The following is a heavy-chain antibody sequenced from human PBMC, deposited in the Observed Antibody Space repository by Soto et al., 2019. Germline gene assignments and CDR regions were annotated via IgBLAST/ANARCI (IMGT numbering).Heavy chain of an antibody. D-gene: IGHD6-19*01. CDR2: IIPIFGTA. Sequence: QVQLVQSGAEVKKPGSSVKVSCKASGGTFSSYAISWVRQAPGQGLEWMGGIIPIFGTANYAQKFQGRVTITADESTSTDYMELSSLRSEDTAVYYCARDRIAVAGTLGDFDYWGQGTLVTVSS. J-gene: IGHJ4*02. CDR3: ARDRIAVAGTLGDFDY. V-gene: IGHV1-69*01. CDR1: GGTFSSYA.